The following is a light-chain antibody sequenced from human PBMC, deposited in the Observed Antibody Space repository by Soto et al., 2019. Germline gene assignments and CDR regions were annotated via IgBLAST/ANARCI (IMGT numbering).Light chain of an antibody. CDR2: KVS. CDR3: MQGTHWPPIT. J-gene: IGKJ5*01. CDR1: QSLVYSDGNTY. Sequence: DVVMTPSPLSLPVTLGQPASISCRSSQSLVYSDGNTYLSWFHQRPGQSPRHLIYKVSNRDSGVPDRFSDSGSGTDFTLRISRVEAEDVGVYYCMQGTHWPPITFGQGTRLEIE. V-gene: IGKV2-30*01.